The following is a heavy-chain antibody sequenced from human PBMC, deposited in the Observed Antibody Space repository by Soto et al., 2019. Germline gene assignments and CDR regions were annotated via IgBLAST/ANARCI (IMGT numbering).Heavy chain of an antibody. V-gene: IGHV1-18*01. Sequence: QVQLVQSGAEVKKPGASVKVSCKASGYTFTSYGISWVRQAPGQGLEWMGWISAYNGNTNYAQQLQGRVTMTTDTSPSTAYMELRSLRSDDTAVYYFARDGGNWKSNYYYGMDVWGHGTTVTVSS. D-gene: IGHD1-20*01. J-gene: IGHJ6*02. CDR1: GYTFTSYG. CDR3: ARDGGNWKSNYYYGMDV. CDR2: ISAYNGNT.